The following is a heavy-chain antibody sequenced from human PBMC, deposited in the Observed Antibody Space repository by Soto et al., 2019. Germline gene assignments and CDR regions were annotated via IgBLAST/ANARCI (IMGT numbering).Heavy chain of an antibody. J-gene: IGHJ4*02. D-gene: IGHD2-15*01. CDR2: IIPIFGTA. V-gene: IGHV1-69*13. CDR3: ARARYCSGGSCYLSY. Sequence: SVKVSCKASGVTFSSYAISWVRQAPGHGLEWMGGIIPIFGTANYAQKFQGRVTITAAESTSTAYMELSSLRSEDTAVYYCARARYCSGGSCYLSYWRQGTLVTVSS. CDR1: GVTFSSYA.